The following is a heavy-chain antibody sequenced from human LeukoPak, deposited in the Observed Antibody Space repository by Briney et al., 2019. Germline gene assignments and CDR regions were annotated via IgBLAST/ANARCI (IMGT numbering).Heavy chain of an antibody. CDR2: IFPSGGEI. D-gene: IGHD6-6*01. Sequence: GGSLRLSCEASGFTFSTFAMIWVRQPPGKGLEWVSSIFPSGGEIHYADSVRGRFTISRDNSKSTLSLQMNSLRAEDTAVYYCAKDSSSTPFYYYYMDVWGKGTTVTVSS. V-gene: IGHV3-23*01. CDR1: GFTFSTFA. J-gene: IGHJ6*03. CDR3: AKDSSSTPFYYYYMDV.